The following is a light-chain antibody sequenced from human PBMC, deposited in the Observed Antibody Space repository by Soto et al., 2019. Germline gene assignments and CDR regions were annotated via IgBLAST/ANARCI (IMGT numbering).Light chain of an antibody. Sequence: DIVMTQSPDSLAVSLGERATMNCKSSQSVLYRADNKNYLGWYQQKPGLPPKLLIYWASARESGVPDRFSGSGFGTDFTLTISSLQAEDVAVYYCQQYHTTPWTFGLGTKVEIK. CDR1: QSVLYRADNKNY. CDR2: WAS. V-gene: IGKV4-1*01. CDR3: QQYHTTPWT. J-gene: IGKJ1*01.